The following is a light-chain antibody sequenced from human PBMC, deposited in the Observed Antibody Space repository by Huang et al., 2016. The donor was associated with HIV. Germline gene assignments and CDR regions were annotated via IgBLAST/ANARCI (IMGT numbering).Light chain of an antibody. CDR1: QSVSSSS. V-gene: IGKV3-20*01. CDR2: GAS. J-gene: IGKJ4*01. CDR3: QEYGSSRLT. Sequence: IVLTQSPGTLSLSPGERATLACRASQSVSSSSLGWYQQKPGQAPRFLIYGASSRDTGIPDRFSGSGSGTDFTLTISRLEPEDFAVYYCQEYGSSRLTFGGGTKVEIK.